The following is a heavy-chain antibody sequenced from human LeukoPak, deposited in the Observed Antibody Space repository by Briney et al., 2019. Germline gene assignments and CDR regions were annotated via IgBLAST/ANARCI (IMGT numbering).Heavy chain of an antibody. V-gene: IGHV6-1*01. Sequence: SQTLSLTCAISGDSVSTDISAWNWVRQSPSRGLEWLGRTYYLSKWYHEYAVSVKSRITINPDTSNNQVSLQLNSVTPEDTAVYYCARWNHQGRYFDYWDQGTLVTVSS. J-gene: IGHJ4*02. CDR1: GDSVSTDISA. CDR2: TYYLSKWYH. D-gene: IGHD1-1*01. CDR3: ARWNHQGRYFDY.